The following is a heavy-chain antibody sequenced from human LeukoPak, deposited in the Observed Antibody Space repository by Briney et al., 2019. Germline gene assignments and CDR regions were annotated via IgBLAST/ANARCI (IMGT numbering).Heavy chain of an antibody. J-gene: IGHJ6*02. V-gene: IGHV3-23*01. CDR1: GFTFSNYA. D-gene: IGHD1-14*01. CDR3: ARDKSNHVGMDV. CDR2: ISGSGSET. Sequence: GGPLRLSCAASGFTFSNYAMNWVRQAPGKGLESVSDISGSGSETHYAESVKGRFTVSRDNSKNTLYLQMNSLRGEDTAVYYCARDKSNHVGMDVWGQGTTVTVSS.